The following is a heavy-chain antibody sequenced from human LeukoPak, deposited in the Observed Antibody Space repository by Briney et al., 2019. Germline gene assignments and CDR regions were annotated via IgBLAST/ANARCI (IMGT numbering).Heavy chain of an antibody. CDR3: ARDFRSHQDYGDYVKWFDP. CDR2: ISSSSSYI. D-gene: IGHD4-17*01. Sequence: PGRSLRLSCAASGFTFSSYSMNWVRQAPGKGLEWVSSISSSSSYIYYADSVKGRFTISRDNAKNSLYLQMNSLRAEDTAVYYCARDFRSHQDYGDYVKWFDPWGQGTLVTVSS. J-gene: IGHJ5*02. V-gene: IGHV3-21*01. CDR1: GFTFSSYS.